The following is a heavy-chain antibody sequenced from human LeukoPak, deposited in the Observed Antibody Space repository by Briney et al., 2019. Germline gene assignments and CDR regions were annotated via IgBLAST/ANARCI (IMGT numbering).Heavy chain of an antibody. CDR1: GNSVNTINYF. D-gene: IGHD3-22*01. CDR2: IDYSGST. J-gene: IGHJ4*02. Sequence: TSETLSLTCTVSGNSVNTINYFWGWLRQPPGKGLEWIATIDYSGSTYYNPSLKTRLTISVDTSKNQFSLKLASVTATDTSVFCCARDRHRIDSRGYDFDYWGQGKPVTVSS. V-gene: IGHV4-39*02. CDR3: ARDRHRIDSRGYDFDY.